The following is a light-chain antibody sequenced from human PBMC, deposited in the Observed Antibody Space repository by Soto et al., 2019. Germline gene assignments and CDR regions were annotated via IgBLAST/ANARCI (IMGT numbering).Light chain of an antibody. CDR3: QQRSNWPPT. V-gene: IGKV3-11*01. CDR2: DAS. Sequence: EIVLTQSPATLSLSPGERATLSRRASQSVSSYLAWYQQKPGQAPRLLIYDASNRATGITARFSGSGSGTDFTLTISSLEPEDFAVYYCQQRSNWPPTFGQGTRLEIK. CDR1: QSVSSY. J-gene: IGKJ5*01.